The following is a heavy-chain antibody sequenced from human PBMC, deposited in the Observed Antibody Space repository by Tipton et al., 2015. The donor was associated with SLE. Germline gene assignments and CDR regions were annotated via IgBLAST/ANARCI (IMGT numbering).Heavy chain of an antibody. D-gene: IGHD7-27*01. CDR2: IYYSGST. CDR1: GYSISSGYY. CDR3: ATPGDLEEHDAFDI. Sequence: TLSLTCAVSGYSISSGYYWGWIRQHPGKGLEWIGYIYYSGSTHYNPSLKSRVTISVDTSKNQFSLKLSSVTAADTAVYYCATPGDLEEHDAFDIWGQGTMVTVSS. V-gene: IGHV4-31*11. J-gene: IGHJ3*02.